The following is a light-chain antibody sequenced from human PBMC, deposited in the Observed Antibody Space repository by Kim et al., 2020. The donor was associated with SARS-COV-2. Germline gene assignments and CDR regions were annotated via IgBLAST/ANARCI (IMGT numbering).Light chain of an antibody. CDR3: QVWDSSSVHRV. CDR1: NIESKS. J-gene: IGLJ2*01. CDR2: YDS. Sequence: APGKTASMTCAGDNIESKSVHWYQQKPGQAPVLVISYDSDRPSGIPERLSGSNSDNTATLTISEVEAGDEADYYCQVWDSSSVHRVFGGGTKLTVL. V-gene: IGLV3-21*04.